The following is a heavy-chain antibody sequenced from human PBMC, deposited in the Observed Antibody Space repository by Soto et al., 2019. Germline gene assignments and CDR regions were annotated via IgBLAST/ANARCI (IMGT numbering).Heavy chain of an antibody. V-gene: IGHV4-31*02. CDR2: IYYSGST. CDR3: AIFFFQAEDGIRDTVPVSAFLLNPSSDL. D-gene: IGHD2-15*01. J-gene: IGHJ2*01. Sequence: PGKSLEWIGYIYYSGSTYYNPSLKSRVTISVDTSKNQFSLKLSSVTAADTAVYYCAIFFFQAEDGIRDTVPVSAFLLNPSSDL.